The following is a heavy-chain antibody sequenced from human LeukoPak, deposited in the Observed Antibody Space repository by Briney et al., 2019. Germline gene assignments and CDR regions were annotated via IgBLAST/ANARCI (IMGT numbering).Heavy chain of an antibody. J-gene: IGHJ4*02. CDR2: ISYRGST. V-gene: IGHV4-59*05. Sequence: SETLSLTCTVSGGSISSYYWSWIRQPPGKGLEWIGSISYRGSTYYNPSLKSRVTISVDTSKNQFSLKLSSVTAADTAVYYCARRYDSSGYWGYYFDYWGQGTLVTVSS. D-gene: IGHD3-22*01. CDR3: ARRYDSSGYWGYYFDY. CDR1: GGSISSYY.